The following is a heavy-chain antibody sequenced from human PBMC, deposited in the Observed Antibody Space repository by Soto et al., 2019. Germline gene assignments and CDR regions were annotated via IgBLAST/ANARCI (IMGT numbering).Heavy chain of an antibody. Sequence: GGSLRLSCAASGFTFSSYGMHWVRQAPGKGLEWVAVISYDGSNKYYADSVKGRFTISRDNSKNTLYLQMNSLRAEDTAVYYCAKDLDSGSYHSDAFDIWGQETMVTVSS. CDR2: ISYDGSNK. CDR1: GFTFSSYG. J-gene: IGHJ3*02. CDR3: AKDLDSGSYHSDAFDI. V-gene: IGHV3-30*18. D-gene: IGHD1-26*01.